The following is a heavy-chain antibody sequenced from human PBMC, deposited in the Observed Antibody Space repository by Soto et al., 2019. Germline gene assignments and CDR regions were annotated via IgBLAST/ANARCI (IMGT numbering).Heavy chain of an antibody. D-gene: IGHD4-17*01. Sequence: GGSLRLSCAASGFTFSSYSMNWVRQAPGKGLEWVSVIYSGGSTYYADSVKGRFTISRDNSKNTLYLQMNSLRAEDTAVYYCAREGGDYEFDYWGQGTLVTVSS. J-gene: IGHJ4*02. V-gene: IGHV3-53*01. CDR3: AREGGDYEFDY. CDR1: GFTFSSYS. CDR2: IYSGGST.